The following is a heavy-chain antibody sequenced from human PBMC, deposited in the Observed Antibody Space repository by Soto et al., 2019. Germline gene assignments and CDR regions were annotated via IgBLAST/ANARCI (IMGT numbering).Heavy chain of an antibody. Sequence: GSLRLSCAASGLTFRSYGMHWVRQAPGKGLEWVAVISYDGSNKYYAESVKGRFTISRDSSKNTLYLQMNSLRVEDTAVYYCVKDFWSGYYSGNQNYGMDVWGQGTPVTVSS. CDR1: GLTFRSYG. V-gene: IGHV3-30*18. CDR2: ISYDGSNK. CDR3: VKDFWSGYYSGNQNYGMDV. J-gene: IGHJ6*02. D-gene: IGHD3-3*01.